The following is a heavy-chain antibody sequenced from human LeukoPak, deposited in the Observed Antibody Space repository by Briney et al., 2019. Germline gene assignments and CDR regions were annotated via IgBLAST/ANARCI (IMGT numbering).Heavy chain of an antibody. CDR3: ASRWY. J-gene: IGHJ4*02. Sequence: SETLSLTCTVSGGSISSDYWQWIRQPPGKGLEWVGYIYNSGNNHYNSSLKSRVTISIDTSKNQFSLKLASVTAADTAVYYCASRWYWGQGTLVAVSS. D-gene: IGHD5-24*01. CDR2: IYNSGNN. V-gene: IGHV4-59*08. CDR1: GGSISSDY.